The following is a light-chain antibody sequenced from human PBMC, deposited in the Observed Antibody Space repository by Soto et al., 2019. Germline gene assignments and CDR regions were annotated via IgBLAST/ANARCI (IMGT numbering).Light chain of an antibody. CDR1: QSVSSSY. J-gene: IGKJ2*01. V-gene: IGKV3-20*01. CDR2: GAS. Sequence: EVVLTESPVTLSLSPGERATLSCSASQSVSSSYLSWYQQKPGQDPRLLIYGASRRATGIPHRFSASGSGTAFNLIISSLEPEYFAVYYCQQYDTSIWAYTFGQGSKLEIK. CDR3: QQYDTSIWAYT.